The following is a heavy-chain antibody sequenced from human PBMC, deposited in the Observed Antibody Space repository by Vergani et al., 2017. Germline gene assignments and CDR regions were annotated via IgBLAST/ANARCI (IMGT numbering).Heavy chain of an antibody. V-gene: IGHV3-21*05. CDR2: ISSSSSTI. J-gene: IGHJ4*02. CDR1: GFTFSSYS. D-gene: IGHD3-22*01. Sequence: EVQLVESGGGLVKPGGSLRLSCAASGFTFSSYSMNWVRQAPGKGLEWVSYISSSSSTIYYADSVKGRFTISRDNAKNSLYLQMNSLRAEDTAVYYCARAPVVSGYYYLDYWGQGTLVTVSS. CDR3: ARAPVVSGYYYLDY.